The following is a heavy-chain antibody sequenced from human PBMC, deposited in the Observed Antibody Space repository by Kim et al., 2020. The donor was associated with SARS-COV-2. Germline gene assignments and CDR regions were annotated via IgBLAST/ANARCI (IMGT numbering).Heavy chain of an antibody. Sequence: SETLSLTCAVYGGSFSGYYWSWIRQPPGKGLEWIGEINHSGSTNYNPSLKSRVTISVDTSKNQFSLKLSSVTAADTAVYYCARGGEESSWFDPWGQGTLV. CDR3: ARGGEESSWFDP. J-gene: IGHJ5*02. V-gene: IGHV4-34*01. CDR1: GGSFSGYY. D-gene: IGHD3-10*01. CDR2: INHSGST.